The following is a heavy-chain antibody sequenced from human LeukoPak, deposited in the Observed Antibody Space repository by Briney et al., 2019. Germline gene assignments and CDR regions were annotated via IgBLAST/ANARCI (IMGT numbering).Heavy chain of an antibody. CDR1: GYTFTGYY. J-gene: IGHJ4*02. D-gene: IGHD5-18*01. CDR2: INPNSGGT. CDR3: ASGERGYSYDLSFDY. V-gene: IGHV1-2*02. Sequence: ASVKVSCKASGYTFTGYYMHWVRQAPGQGLEWMGWINPNSGGTNYAQKFQGRVTMTRDTSISTAYMELSRLRSDDTAVYYCASGERGYSYDLSFDYWGQGTLVTVSS.